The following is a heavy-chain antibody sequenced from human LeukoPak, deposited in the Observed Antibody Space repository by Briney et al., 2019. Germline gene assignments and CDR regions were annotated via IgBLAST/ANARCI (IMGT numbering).Heavy chain of an antibody. CDR2: IIPIFGTA. V-gene: IGHV1-69*05. D-gene: IGHD3-3*01. J-gene: IGHJ4*02. CDR1: GGTFSSYA. Sequence: SVKVSCKASGGTFSSYAISWVRQAPGQGLEWMGGIIPIFGTANYAQKFQGRVTITTDESTSTAYMELSSLRSEDTAVYYCARDEGYQDYDFWSGYFYWGQGTLVTVSS. CDR3: ARDEGYQDYDFWSGYFY.